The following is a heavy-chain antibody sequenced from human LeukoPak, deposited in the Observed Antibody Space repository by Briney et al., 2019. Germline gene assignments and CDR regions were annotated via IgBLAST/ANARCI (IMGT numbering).Heavy chain of an antibody. J-gene: IGHJ4*02. CDR3: AREPHTTREVDY. CDR2: IYYSGST. V-gene: IGHV4-31*03. CDR1: GGSISSGGYY. D-gene: IGHD1-1*01. Sequence: KPSETLSLTCTVSGGSISSGGYYWSWIRQHPGKGLEWIGYIYYSGSTYYNPSLKSRVTISVDTSKNQFSLKLSSVTAADTAVYYCAREPHTTREVDYWGQGTLVTVSS.